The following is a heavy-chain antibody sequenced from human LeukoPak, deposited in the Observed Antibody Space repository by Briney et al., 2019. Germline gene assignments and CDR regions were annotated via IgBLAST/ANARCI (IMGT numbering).Heavy chain of an antibody. Sequence: SETLSLTCTVSGGSISSSSYYWSWIRQPPGKGLEWIGYIYYSGSTNYNPSLKSRVTISIDTSKNQFSLKLSSVTAADTAVYYCARLRPRMITFGEVIGWFNPWGQGTLVTVSS. CDR1: GGSISSSSYY. D-gene: IGHD3-16*01. CDR2: IYYSGST. V-gene: IGHV4-61*05. J-gene: IGHJ5*02. CDR3: ARLRPRMITFGEVIGWFNP.